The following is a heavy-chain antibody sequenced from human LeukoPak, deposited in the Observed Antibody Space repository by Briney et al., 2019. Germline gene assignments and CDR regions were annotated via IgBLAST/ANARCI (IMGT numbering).Heavy chain of an antibody. Sequence: GGSLRLSCAPSGFTFSRYSMNWVRQAPGEGLEWVSSISSSSSYRYYADSVKGRFTISRDNAKNSLHLQMNSLRAEDTAVYYCMSYAGRSDDYWGQGTLVTVSS. V-gene: IGHV3-21*01. CDR3: MSYAGRSDDY. D-gene: IGHD3-16*01. CDR1: GFTFSRYS. CDR2: ISSSSSYR. J-gene: IGHJ4*02.